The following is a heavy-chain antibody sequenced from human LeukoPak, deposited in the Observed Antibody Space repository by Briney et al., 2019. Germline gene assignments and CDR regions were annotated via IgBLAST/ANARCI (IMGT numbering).Heavy chain of an antibody. Sequence: PSETLSLTCTVSGGSISSSSYYWGWIRQPPGKGLEWIGSLYYSGSTHYNPSLKSRVTISVDTSKNQFSLKLSSVTAADTAVYYCARSYDFWSGYYYYGMDVWGQGTTVTVSS. CDR2: LYYSGST. CDR1: GGSISSSSYY. V-gene: IGHV4-39*01. J-gene: IGHJ6*02. D-gene: IGHD3-3*01. CDR3: ARSYDFWSGYYYYGMDV.